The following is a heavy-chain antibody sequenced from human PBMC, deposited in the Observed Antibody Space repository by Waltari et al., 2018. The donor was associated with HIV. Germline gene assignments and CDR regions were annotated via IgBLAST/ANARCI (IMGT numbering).Heavy chain of an antibody. V-gene: IGHV3-30*01. CDR2: ISYDGSNK. Sequence: VQLVESGGGVVQPGRSLRLSCAASGFTFSGSAMHWVRQAPGKGLEWVAVISYDGSNKYYADSVKGRFTISRDNSKNTVYLQMNSLRGEDTAIYSCARDAHIVGDTPLWDYWGPGSLVTVSS. CDR1: GFTFSGSA. D-gene: IGHD1-26*01. CDR3: ARDAHIVGDTPLWDY. J-gene: IGHJ4*02.